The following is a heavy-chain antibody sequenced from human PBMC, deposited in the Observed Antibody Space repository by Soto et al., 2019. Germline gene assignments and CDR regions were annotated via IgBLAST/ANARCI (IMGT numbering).Heavy chain of an antibody. D-gene: IGHD2-2*01. J-gene: IGHJ6*02. CDR2: IIPIFGTA. CDR3: ARIGCSSTSCHYYYYYYGMDV. CDR1: GGTFSSYA. V-gene: IGHV1-69*13. Sequence: SVKVSCKASGGTFSSYAISWVRQAPGQGLEWMGGIIPIFGTANYAQKFQGRVTITADESTSTAYMELSSLRSEDTAVYYCARIGCSSTSCHYYYYYYGMDVWGQGTTVTVSS.